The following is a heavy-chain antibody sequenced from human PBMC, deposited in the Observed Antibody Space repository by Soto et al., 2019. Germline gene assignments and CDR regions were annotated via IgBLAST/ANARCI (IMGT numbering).Heavy chain of an antibody. Sequence: GASVKVSCKASGYTFTSYDINWVRQATGQGLEWMGWMNPNSGNTGYAQKFQGRVTMTTNTSTSTAYMELSSLRSEDTAVYYCARDSLIAAAKYYYYGMDVWGQGTTVTVAS. CDR3: ARDSLIAAAKYYYYGMDV. CDR1: GYTFTSYD. D-gene: IGHD6-13*01. CDR2: MNPNSGNT. V-gene: IGHV1-8*01. J-gene: IGHJ6*02.